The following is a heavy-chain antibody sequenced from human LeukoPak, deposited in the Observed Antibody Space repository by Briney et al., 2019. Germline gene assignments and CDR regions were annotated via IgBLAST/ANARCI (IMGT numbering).Heavy chain of an antibody. Sequence: SETLSLTCAVSGYSLGKNYYWGWIRQPPGEGLEWIGRIYGAGSTSYNPSLMNRVTMSVDTSKNHFSLKLTTVTAADTAVYYCARYDSRGSASTRFDYWGQGILVTISS. D-gene: IGHD3-16*01. V-gene: IGHV4-38-2*01. CDR2: IYGAGST. CDR3: ARYDSRGSASTRFDY. J-gene: IGHJ4*02. CDR1: GYSLGKNYY.